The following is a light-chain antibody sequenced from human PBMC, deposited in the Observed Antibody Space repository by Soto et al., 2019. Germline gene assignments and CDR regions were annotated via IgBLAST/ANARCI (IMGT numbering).Light chain of an antibody. V-gene: IGKV1-6*01. CDR1: QAIRSD. CDR3: LQLYNYPRT. J-gene: IGKJ1*01. Sequence: AIQMTQSPSSLSASVGDRVTITCRASQAIRSDLAWYQQKPGMAPKFLIFAASNLQRGVPARFSGSGSGIDFTLTISSLQPEDFATYYCLQLYNYPRTFGQGTKV. CDR2: AAS.